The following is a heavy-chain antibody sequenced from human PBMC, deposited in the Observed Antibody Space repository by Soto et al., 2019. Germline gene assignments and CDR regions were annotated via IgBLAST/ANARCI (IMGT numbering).Heavy chain of an antibody. CDR3: ARMVRGSNIDYYHYIDA. V-gene: IGHV1-18*01. J-gene: IGHJ6*03. CDR2: ISASNGDT. Sequence: QVQLVQSGPEVKKPGASVKVSCKASGYTFTSHGVSWVRQAPGQGLEWMGWISASNGDTNYAQKRQGRVTVTTDTSTSTAYMELRSLRSEDTAVYYCARMVRGSNIDYYHYIDAWGKGTTVTVSS. CDR1: GYTFTSHG. D-gene: IGHD3-10*01.